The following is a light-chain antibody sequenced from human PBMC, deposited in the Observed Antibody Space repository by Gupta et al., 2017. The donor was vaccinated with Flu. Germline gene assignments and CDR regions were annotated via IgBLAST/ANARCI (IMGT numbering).Light chain of an antibody. CDR3: QQYNSWPFT. Sequence: EKVMTQFPATRSVSPGESATRSCRASHSVRNYLAWYQHKPGQAPRLLIYDASTRATGIPARFSGSGSGTEFTLTISGLQSEDLAVYYCQQYNSWPFTFGHGTKVDI. J-gene: IGKJ3*01. CDR1: HSVRNY. V-gene: IGKV3-15*01. CDR2: DAS.